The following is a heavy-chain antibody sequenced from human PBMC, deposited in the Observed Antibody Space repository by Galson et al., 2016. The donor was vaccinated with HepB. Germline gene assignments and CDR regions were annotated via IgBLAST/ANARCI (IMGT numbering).Heavy chain of an antibody. CDR1: GGSFSDYY. D-gene: IGHD3-10*01. V-gene: IGHV4-34*01. CDR2: ITHSEST. Sequence: SETLSLTCAVYGGSFSDYYWSWIRQPPGKGLEWIGDITHSESTNYDPSLKSRVTISVDTSKNQFSLKLSSVTAADTAVYYCARGREFGESFDYWGQGTLVTVSS. CDR3: ARGREFGESFDY. J-gene: IGHJ4*02.